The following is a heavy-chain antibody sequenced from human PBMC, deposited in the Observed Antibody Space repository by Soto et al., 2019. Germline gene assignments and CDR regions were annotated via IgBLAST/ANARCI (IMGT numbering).Heavy chain of an antibody. CDR1: GYTFTSYY. D-gene: IGHD6-13*01. V-gene: IGHV1-46*03. Sequence: QVQLVQSGAEVKKPGASVRVSCKASGYTFTSYYIHWVRQAPGHGPEWMGMISPSSGGTDYAQKFQGRVTMTRDKSTSTVYMELRSLRSEDTAVYYCTRSIITTAGTDAFDLWGQGPLVTVSS. CDR2: ISPSSGGT. J-gene: IGHJ3*01. CDR3: TRSIITTAGTDAFDL.